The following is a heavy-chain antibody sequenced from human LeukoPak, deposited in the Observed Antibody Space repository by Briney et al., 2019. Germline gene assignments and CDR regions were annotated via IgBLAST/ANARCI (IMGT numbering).Heavy chain of an antibody. CDR2: ISWDDVTT. CDR1: GFTFSSYN. Sequence: PGGSLRLSCAASGFTFSSYNMNWVRQAPGKGLEWVSLISWDDVTTYYADSVKGRFTISRDNSKNSLYLQMNSLRTEDTALYYCAKGVPYWYFDLWGRGTLVTVSS. J-gene: IGHJ2*01. V-gene: IGHV3-43*01. CDR3: AKGVPYWYFDL.